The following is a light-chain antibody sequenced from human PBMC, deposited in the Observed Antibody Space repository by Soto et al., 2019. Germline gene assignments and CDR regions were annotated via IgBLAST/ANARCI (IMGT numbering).Light chain of an antibody. V-gene: IGKV3-15*01. CDR1: QSVSSN. J-gene: IGKJ1*01. CDR3: QQYNNWGT. Sequence: EIVITQSPATLSVSPGERATLSCRASQSVSSNLAWYQQKPGQAPRLLIYGASTRATGIPARFSGSGSGTEFTLTISSLQSEDFAVYYCQQYNNWGTFGQGTKVDI. CDR2: GAS.